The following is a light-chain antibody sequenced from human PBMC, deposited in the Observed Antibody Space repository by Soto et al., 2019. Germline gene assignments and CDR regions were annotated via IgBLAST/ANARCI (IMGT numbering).Light chain of an antibody. CDR3: QQYNSYST. Sequence: DIQMTQSPSTLSASVEDRVTINCRASQSISSWLAWYQQKPGKAPKLLIYDASSLESGVPSRFSGSGSGTEFTLTISSLQPDEFATYYCQQYNSYSTFGQGTKV. CDR1: QSISSW. V-gene: IGKV1-5*01. CDR2: DAS. J-gene: IGKJ1*01.